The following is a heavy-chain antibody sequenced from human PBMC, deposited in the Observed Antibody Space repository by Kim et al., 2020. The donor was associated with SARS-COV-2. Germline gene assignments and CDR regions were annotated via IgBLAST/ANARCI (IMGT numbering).Heavy chain of an antibody. J-gene: IGHJ5*02. D-gene: IGHD4-17*01. V-gene: IGHV3-23*01. Sequence: GGSLRLSCVASGFTFTTYTMNWVRQAPGKGLEWVAGISGGGGNTYYADSVKGRFTISRDSSKNTLYLQMNSLRVEDTAVYYCAKGLRGTTQTTGGDFFGSWGQGTLVTVSS. CDR2: ISGGGGNT. CDR1: GFTFTTYT. CDR3: AKGLRGTTQTTGGDFFGS.